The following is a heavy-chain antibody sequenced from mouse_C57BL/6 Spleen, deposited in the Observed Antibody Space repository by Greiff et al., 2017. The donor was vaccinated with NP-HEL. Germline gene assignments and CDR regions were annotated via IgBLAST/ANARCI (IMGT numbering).Heavy chain of an antibody. V-gene: IGHV1-64*01. CDR2: IHPNSGST. Sequence: QVQLQQSGAELVKPGASVKLSCKASGYTFTSYWMHWVKQRPGQGLEWIGMIHPNSGSTNYNEKFKSKATLTVDKSSSTAYMQLSSLTSEDSAVYYCARWGVAYAMDYWGQGTSVTVSS. CDR1: GYTFTSYW. CDR3: ARWGVAYAMDY. J-gene: IGHJ4*01. D-gene: IGHD1-1*02.